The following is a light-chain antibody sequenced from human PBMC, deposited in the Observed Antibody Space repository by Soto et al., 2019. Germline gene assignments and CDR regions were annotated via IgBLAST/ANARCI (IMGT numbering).Light chain of an antibody. CDR1: SSDLGVYNY. CDR2: EVT. J-gene: IGLJ2*01. CDR3: SSYTTSSTPVV. V-gene: IGLV2-14*01. Sequence: QPALTQPASVSGSPGQSITISCTGTSSDLGVYNYVSWYQQHPGKAPKLIIYEVTNRPSGVSNRFSGSKSGNTASLTISGLQAEDEADYYCSSYTTSSTPVVFGGGTKVTVL.